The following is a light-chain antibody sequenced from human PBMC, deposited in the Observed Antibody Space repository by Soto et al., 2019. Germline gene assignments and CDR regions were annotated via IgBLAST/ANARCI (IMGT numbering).Light chain of an antibody. CDR3: QSSDSSVSGSV. Sequence: QSVLTQPPSVSGAPGQRVTISCTGGRSNIGTGYGVHWYQQVPGTAPRLLIYDNNSRPSGVPDRFSGSKSDTSASLVITGLPVEDEADYYCQSSDSSVSGSVFGTGTKLTVL. CDR2: DNN. J-gene: IGLJ1*01. V-gene: IGLV1-40*01. CDR1: RSNIGTGYG.